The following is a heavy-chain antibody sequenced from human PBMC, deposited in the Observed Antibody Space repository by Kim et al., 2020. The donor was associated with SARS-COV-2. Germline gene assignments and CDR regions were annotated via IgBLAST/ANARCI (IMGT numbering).Heavy chain of an antibody. D-gene: IGHD4-17*01. V-gene: IGHV4-31*02. CDR3: ARDYGDYAAGAFDI. Sequence: NPSLKSRVTISVDTSKNQFSLKLSSVTAADTAVYYCARDYGDYAAGAFDIWGQGTMVTVSS. J-gene: IGHJ3*02.